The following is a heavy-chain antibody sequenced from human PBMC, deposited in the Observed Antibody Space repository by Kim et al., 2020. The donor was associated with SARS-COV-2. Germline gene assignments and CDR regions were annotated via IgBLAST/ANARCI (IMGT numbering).Heavy chain of an antibody. CDR2: ISSSSSNK. Sequence: GGSLRLSCAASGFTFSSYSMNWVRQAPGKGLEWVSYISSSSSNKYYADSVKGRFTISRDNAKNSLYLQMNSLRDEDTAVYYCARADTAMVDADGTGGHAFGIWGQGTMVTVSS. CDR1: GFTFSSYS. J-gene: IGHJ3*02. V-gene: IGHV3-48*02. D-gene: IGHD5-18*01. CDR3: ARADTAMVDADGTGGHAFGI.